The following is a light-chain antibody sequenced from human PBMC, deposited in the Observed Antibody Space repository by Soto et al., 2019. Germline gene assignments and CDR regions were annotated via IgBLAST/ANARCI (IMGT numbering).Light chain of an antibody. CDR3: AAWDDGLSAVV. V-gene: IGLV1-47*01. J-gene: IGLJ2*01. CDR1: SSNIGSNY. Sequence: QSVLTQPPSASGTPGQRVTISCSGSSSNIGSNYVYWYQQLPGTAPKLLIYRNNQRPSGVPDRFSGSKSGTSASLASSGLRSEDEADYYCAAWDDGLSAVVFGGGTKLTVL. CDR2: RNN.